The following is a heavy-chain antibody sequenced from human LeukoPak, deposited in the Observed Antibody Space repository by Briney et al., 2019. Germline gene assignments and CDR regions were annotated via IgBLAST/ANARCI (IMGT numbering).Heavy chain of an antibody. CDR1: GYTFTSYY. CDR3: ARDLNGSGSYYIEGNFDY. CDR2: INPNSGNT. V-gene: IGHV1-18*04. Sequence: ASVKVSCKASGYTFTSYYMHWVRQAPGQGLEWMGWINPNSGNTNYAQKLQGRVTMTTDTSTSTAYMELRSLRSDDTAVYYCARDLNGSGSYYIEGNFDYRGQGTLVTVSS. J-gene: IGHJ4*02. D-gene: IGHD3-10*01.